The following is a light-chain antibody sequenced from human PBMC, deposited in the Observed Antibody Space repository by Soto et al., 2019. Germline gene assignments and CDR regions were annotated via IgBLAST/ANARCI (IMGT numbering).Light chain of an antibody. Sequence: QSALTQPASVSESPGQSITISCSGTSSDVDAYNYVSWYQQHPGKAPKLMIYEVSNRPSGVSHRFSGSKSGNTASLTISGLLAEDEADYYCCSYAGSWVFGGGTKVTVL. J-gene: IGLJ3*02. V-gene: IGLV2-14*01. CDR3: CSYAGSWV. CDR2: EVS. CDR1: SSDVDAYNY.